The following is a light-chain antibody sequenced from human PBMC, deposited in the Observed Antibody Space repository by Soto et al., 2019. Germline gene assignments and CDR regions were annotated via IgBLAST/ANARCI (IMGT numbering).Light chain of an antibody. CDR3: QSYDSSLSGYVV. V-gene: IGLV1-40*01. Sequence: QSVLTQPPSVSGAPGQRVTISCTGSSSNIGAGYDVHWYQQPPGTAPKLLIYGNSNRPSGVPDRFSGSKSGTSASLAITGLQAEDEADYSCQSYDSSLSGYVVFGGGTKVTVL. CDR1: SSNIGAGYD. CDR2: GNS. J-gene: IGLJ2*01.